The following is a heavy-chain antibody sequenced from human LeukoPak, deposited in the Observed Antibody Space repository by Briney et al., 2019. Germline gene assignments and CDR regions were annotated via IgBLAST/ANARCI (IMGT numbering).Heavy chain of an antibody. CDR2: ISSSSSYI. J-gene: IGHJ4*02. CDR1: GFTFSSYS. Sequence: GGSLRLSCAASGFTFSSYSMNWVRQAPGKGLEWVSSISSSSSYIYYADSVKGRFTISRDNAKNSLYLQMSSLRAEDTAVYYCAREPSTVTDLFDYWGQGTLVTVSS. CDR3: AREPSTVTDLFDY. V-gene: IGHV3-21*01. D-gene: IGHD4-17*01.